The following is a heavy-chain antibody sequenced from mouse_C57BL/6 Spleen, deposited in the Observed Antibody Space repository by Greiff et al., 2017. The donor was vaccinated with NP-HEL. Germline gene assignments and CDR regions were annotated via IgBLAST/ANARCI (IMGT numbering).Heavy chain of an antibody. CDR2: INPNNGGT. V-gene: IGHV1-18*01. CDR1: GYTFTDYN. D-gene: IGHD2-2*01. Sequence: EVQLQQSGPELVKPGASVKIPCKASGYTFTDYNMDWVKQSHGKSLEWIGDINPNNGGTIYNQKFKGKATLTVDKSSSTAYMELRSLTSEDTAVYYCARSSYGYDGDYYAMDYWGQGTSVTVSS. J-gene: IGHJ4*01. CDR3: ARSSYGYDGDYYAMDY.